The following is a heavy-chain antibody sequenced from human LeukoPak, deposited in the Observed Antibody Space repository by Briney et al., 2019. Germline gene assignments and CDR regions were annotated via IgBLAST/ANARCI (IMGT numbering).Heavy chain of an antibody. CDR3: ARDSTVFAFGGVIAISYYFDY. Sequence: ASVKVSCKASGYTFTSYGISWVRQAPGQGLEWMGWISAYNGNTNYAQKLQGRVTMTTDTSTSTAYMELRSLRSDDTAVYYCARDSTVFAFGGVIAISYYFDYWGQGTLVTVSS. V-gene: IGHV1-18*01. J-gene: IGHJ4*02. CDR1: GYTFTSYG. CDR2: ISAYNGNT. D-gene: IGHD3-16*02.